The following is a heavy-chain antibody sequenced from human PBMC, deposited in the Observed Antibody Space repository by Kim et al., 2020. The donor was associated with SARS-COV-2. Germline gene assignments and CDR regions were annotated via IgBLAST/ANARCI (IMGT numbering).Heavy chain of an antibody. V-gene: IGHV4-59*01. J-gene: IGHJ4*02. Sequence: KCRVPISVDTSKNQFSLKLSAVTAADTAVYYCARTYPDYDIMTGYYYFDYWGQGTLVTVSS. D-gene: IGHD3-9*01. CDR3: ARTYPDYDIMTGYYYFDY.